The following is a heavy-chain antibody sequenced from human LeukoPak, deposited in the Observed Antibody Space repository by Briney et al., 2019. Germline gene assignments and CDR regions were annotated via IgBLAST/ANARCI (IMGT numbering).Heavy chain of an antibody. CDR3: ARDRGYCGGDGCYYTYFDY. CDR2: IWCGGRNV. V-gene: IGHV3-33*01. Sequence: PGGSLRLSCAASGFTFRNHGFHWVRQAPGKGLEWVALIWCGGRNVFYSDSVKGRFSISRDDARNTLYLQMSSLRDEDTAVYFCARDRGYCGGDGCYYTYFDYWGQGTPVTVSS. J-gene: IGHJ4*02. CDR1: GFTFRNHG. D-gene: IGHD2-21*01.